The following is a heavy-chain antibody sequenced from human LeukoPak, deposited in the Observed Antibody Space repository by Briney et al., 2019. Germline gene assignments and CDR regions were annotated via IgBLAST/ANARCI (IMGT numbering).Heavy chain of an antibody. CDR1: GGTFSNYA. J-gene: IGHJ3*02. D-gene: IGHD3-10*01. Sequence: ASVKVSCKASGGTFSNYAINWVRQAPGQGLEWIGDIIPIFETPNYAQKFQGRVTITADKSTNTAYMELSSLRSEDTAVHFCARRITMVRGVSGTDAFDIWGQGTMVTVSS. V-gene: IGHV1-69*06. CDR2: IIPIFETP. CDR3: ARRITMVRGVSGTDAFDI.